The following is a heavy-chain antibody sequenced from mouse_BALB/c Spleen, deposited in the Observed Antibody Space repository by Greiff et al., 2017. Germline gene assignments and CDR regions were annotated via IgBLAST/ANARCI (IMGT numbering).Heavy chain of an antibody. Sequence: EVKLVESGGDLVKPGGSLKLSCAASGFTFSSYGMSWVRQPPDKRLEWVATISSGGSYTYYPDSVKGRFTISRDNAKNTLYLQMSSLKSEDTAMYYCARHIPSYDYFAYWGQGTLVTVSA. V-gene: IGHV5-6*01. CDR1: GFTFSSYG. CDR2: ISSGGSYT. J-gene: IGHJ3*01. D-gene: IGHD2-4*01. CDR3: ARHIPSYDYFAY.